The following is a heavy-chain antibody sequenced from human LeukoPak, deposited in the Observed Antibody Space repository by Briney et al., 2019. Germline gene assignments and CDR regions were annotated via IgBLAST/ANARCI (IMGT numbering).Heavy chain of an antibody. V-gene: IGHV3-7*01. D-gene: IGHD6-19*01. CDR2: IKQDGSEK. CDR1: GFTFSSYW. CDR3: ARESAEGIAVAGLDY. Sequence: GGSLRLSCAASGFTFSSYWMSWVRQAPGKGLEWVANIKQDGSEKYYVDSVKGRFTISRDNAKNSLYLQMNSLRAEDTAVSYCARESAEGIAVAGLDYWGQGTLVTVSS. J-gene: IGHJ4*02.